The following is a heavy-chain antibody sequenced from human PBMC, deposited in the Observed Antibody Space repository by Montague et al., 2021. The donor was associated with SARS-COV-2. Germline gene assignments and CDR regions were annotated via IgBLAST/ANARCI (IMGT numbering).Heavy chain of an antibody. CDR2: CCHRPKKKN. CDR1: GDSDGGEKAR. V-gene: IGHV6-1*01. D-gene: IGHD1-26*01. Sequence: CAISGDSDGGEKARCRSEKHTPELDSRQQLVCCHRPKKKNDYAVSVKSRITINPDTSKNQISLQLNSVTPEDTAVYYCARTSASSDYWGQGTLVTVSS. J-gene: IGHJ4*02. CDR3: ARTSASSDY.